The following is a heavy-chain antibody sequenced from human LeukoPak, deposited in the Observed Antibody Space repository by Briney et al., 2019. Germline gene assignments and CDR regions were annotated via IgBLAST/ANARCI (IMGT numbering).Heavy chain of an antibody. Sequence: GESLKISCKASGYSFTGYNMHWVRQAPGQGLEWMGWINPDTGGTSYARKFQGRVTMTRDTSISTGYMELISLRSDDTAVYYCARDIRLDYWGQGTLVTVSS. CDR1: GYSFTGYN. V-gene: IGHV1-2*02. J-gene: IGHJ4*02. CDR2: INPDTGGT. CDR3: ARDIRLDY.